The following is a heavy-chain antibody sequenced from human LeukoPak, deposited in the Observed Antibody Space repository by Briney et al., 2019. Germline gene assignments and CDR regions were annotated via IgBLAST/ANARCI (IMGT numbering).Heavy chain of an antibody. Sequence: SVKVSCKATGFTFTNYDINWVRQATGQGLEWMGWIIPIFGTANYAQKFQGRVTITADESTSTAYMELSSLRSEDTAVYYCARELLYSSGWYYFDYWGQGTLVTVSS. CDR2: IIPIFGTA. D-gene: IGHD6-19*01. V-gene: IGHV1-69*13. J-gene: IGHJ4*02. CDR3: ARELLYSSGWYYFDY. CDR1: GFTFTNYD.